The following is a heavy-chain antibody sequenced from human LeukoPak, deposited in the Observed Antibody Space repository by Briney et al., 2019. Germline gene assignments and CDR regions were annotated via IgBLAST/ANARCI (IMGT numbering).Heavy chain of an antibody. D-gene: IGHD4-17*01. CDR3: AKDPYGDDGYFDY. CDR2: ISSSGATT. Sequence: GGSLRLSCAASGFIFSSYAMGWVRQAPGKGLEWVSVISSSGATTYYTDSVKGRFTISRDNSKNTLYLQMNSLRAEDTALYYCAKDPYGDDGYFDYWGQGTLVTVSS. CDR1: GFIFSSYA. V-gene: IGHV3-23*01. J-gene: IGHJ4*02.